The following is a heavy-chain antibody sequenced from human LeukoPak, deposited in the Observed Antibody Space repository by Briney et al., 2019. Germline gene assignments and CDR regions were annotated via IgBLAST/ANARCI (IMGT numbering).Heavy chain of an antibody. Sequence: SETLSLTCTVSGGSISSGSYYWSWIRQPAGKGLEWIGRIYTSGSTNYNPSLKSRVTISVDTSKTQFHLKLSSVTAADTAVYYCARDMPGGYNWYFDYWGQGTLVTVSS. V-gene: IGHV4-61*02. D-gene: IGHD5-24*01. CDR1: GGSISSGSYY. CDR3: ARDMPGGYNWYFDY. CDR2: IYTSGST. J-gene: IGHJ4*02.